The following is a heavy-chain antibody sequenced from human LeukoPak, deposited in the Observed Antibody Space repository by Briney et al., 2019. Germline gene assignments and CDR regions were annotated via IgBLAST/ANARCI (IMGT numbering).Heavy chain of an antibody. Sequence: GASVKVSCKTSGYTFTAYYIHWVRQAPGQGLEWMGWINPNSGGTNIAQKFQGRVTMTGDTSISTAYIELSRLRSDDTAVYYCARDWWLQLHDAFDIWGQGTMVTVSS. V-gene: IGHV1-2*02. CDR2: INPNSGGT. CDR1: GYTFTAYY. D-gene: IGHD5-24*01. J-gene: IGHJ3*02. CDR3: ARDWWLQLHDAFDI.